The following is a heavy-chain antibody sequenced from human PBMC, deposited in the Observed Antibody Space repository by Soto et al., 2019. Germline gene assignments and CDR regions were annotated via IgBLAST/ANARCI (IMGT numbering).Heavy chain of an antibody. Sequence: QLQLQESGPGLVKPSETLSLTCTVSGGSISSSSYYWGWIRQPPGKGLEWIGSIYYSGSTYYNPSLKSRVTISVDTSKNQFSVKLRSVTAAATAVYYCAREVVGYYYDSSGYPEGDYFDYWGQGTLVTVSS. CDR2: IYYSGST. J-gene: IGHJ4*02. D-gene: IGHD3-22*01. V-gene: IGHV4-39*02. CDR1: GGSISSSSYY. CDR3: AREVVGYYYDSSGYPEGDYFDY.